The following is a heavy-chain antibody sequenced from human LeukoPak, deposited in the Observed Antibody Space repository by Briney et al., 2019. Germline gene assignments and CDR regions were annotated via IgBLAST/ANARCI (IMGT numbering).Heavy chain of an antibody. CDR2: IIPIFGTA. J-gene: IGHJ6*02. V-gene: IGHV1-69*13. Sequence: SVKVSCKASGGTFSSYAISWVRQAPGQGLEWMGGIIPIFGTANYAQKFQGRVTITADESTGTAYMELSSLRSEDTAVYYCARSSGYYNSFYYGMDVWGQGTTVTVSS. D-gene: IGHD3-9*01. CDR1: GGTFSSYA. CDR3: ARSSGYYNSFYYGMDV.